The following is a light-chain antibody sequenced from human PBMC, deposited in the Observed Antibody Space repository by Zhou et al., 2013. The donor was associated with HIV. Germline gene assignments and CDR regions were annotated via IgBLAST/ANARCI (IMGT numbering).Light chain of an antibody. CDR3: QQYYNYPRT. J-gene: IGKJ1*01. Sequence: AIYLTQSPSSLSASVGDRVTVSCWASQDIRDLLAWYQHRPGKAPKLLVYGASTLQTGVPSRFSGYGSGTDFALTIASLQSEDFATYYCQQYYNYPRTFGQGTKLEVK. CDR2: GAS. CDR1: QDIRDL. V-gene: IGKV1-6*01.